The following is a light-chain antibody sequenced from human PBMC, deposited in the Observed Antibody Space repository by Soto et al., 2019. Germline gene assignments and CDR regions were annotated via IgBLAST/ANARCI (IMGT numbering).Light chain of an antibody. CDR2: GAS. Sequence: EIVLTQSPGTLSLSPGERATLSCRASQSVSSSYLAWYQQKPGQAPRLLIYGASSRATGIPDRFSGSGSGTDFNLTISRLEPEAFAVYYCQQYGSSPPLTFGGGNKVEI. J-gene: IGKJ4*01. V-gene: IGKV3-20*01. CDR3: QQYGSSPPLT. CDR1: QSVSSSY.